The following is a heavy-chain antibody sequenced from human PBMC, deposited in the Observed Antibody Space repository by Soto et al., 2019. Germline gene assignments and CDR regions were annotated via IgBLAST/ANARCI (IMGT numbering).Heavy chain of an antibody. CDR3: ASSGWSEDFYYYYGMDV. CDR1: GDSVTRSNW. V-gene: IGHV4-4*02. Sequence: SETLSLTCTVSGDSVTRSNWWSWVRQSPGRGLEWIGEIYHSGNTKYNPSLKSRVTISVDKSKNQFSLHLTSVTAADTAVYYCASSGWSEDFYYYYGMDVWGQGTTVTVS. D-gene: IGHD6-19*01. J-gene: IGHJ6*02. CDR2: IYHSGNT.